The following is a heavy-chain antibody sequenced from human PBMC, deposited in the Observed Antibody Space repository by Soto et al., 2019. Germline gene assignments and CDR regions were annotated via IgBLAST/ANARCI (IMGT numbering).Heavy chain of an antibody. CDR2: AYYTGST. Sequence: PSETLSLTCTVSGGSIISNDHYSGWIRQPPGKGLEWIGSAYYTGSTYNNPPLKSRVTISVDTSKSQFSLKLSSVTAADTAVYYCARVWGGAFDFWGQGTMVTVS. D-gene: IGHD3-10*01. V-gene: IGHV4-39*07. CDR3: ARVWGGAFDF. J-gene: IGHJ3*01. CDR1: GGSIISNDHY.